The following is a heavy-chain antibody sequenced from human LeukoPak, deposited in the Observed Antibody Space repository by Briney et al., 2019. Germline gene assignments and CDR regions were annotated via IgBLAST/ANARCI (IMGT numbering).Heavy chain of an antibody. CDR3: ARLDYYDSSGL. CDR2: IYYSGST. CDR1: GGSISSYY. Sequence: PSETLSLTCTVSGGSISSYYWSWIRQPPGKGLEWIGSIYYSGSTYYNPSLKSRVTISVDTSKNQFSLKLSSVTAADTAVYYCARLDYYDSSGLWGQGTLVTVSS. J-gene: IGHJ4*02. D-gene: IGHD3-22*01. V-gene: IGHV4-39*07.